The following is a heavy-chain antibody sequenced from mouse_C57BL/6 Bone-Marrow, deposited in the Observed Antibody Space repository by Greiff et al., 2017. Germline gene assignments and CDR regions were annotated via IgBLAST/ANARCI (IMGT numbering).Heavy chain of an antibody. Sequence: EVKLMESGEGLVKPGGSLKLSCAASGFTFSSYAMSWVRQTPEKRLEWVAYISSGGAYIYYADTVQGRFTISRDNARNTLYLQMSSLKSEDTAMYYCTRELGRYVDCWGQGTTLTVSS. CDR3: TRELGRYVDC. V-gene: IGHV5-9-1*02. CDR1: GFTFSSYA. D-gene: IGHD3-3*01. J-gene: IGHJ2*01. CDR2: ISSGGAYI.